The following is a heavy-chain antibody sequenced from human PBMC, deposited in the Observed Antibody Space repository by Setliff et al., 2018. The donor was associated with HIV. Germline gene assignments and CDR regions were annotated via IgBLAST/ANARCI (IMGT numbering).Heavy chain of an antibody. V-gene: IGHV1-18*04. D-gene: IGHD3-22*01. Sequence: ASVKVSCKASGYTFINYGINWLRQAPGQGLEWMGWISTYNGNTKYGQKFQGSVTMTTDTSTSTVYMELRSLTSDDTALYYCARGAGVVIDHWFDPWGQGTLVTVSS. CDR3: ARGAGVVIDHWFDP. CDR2: ISTYNGNT. J-gene: IGHJ5*02. CDR1: GYTFINYG.